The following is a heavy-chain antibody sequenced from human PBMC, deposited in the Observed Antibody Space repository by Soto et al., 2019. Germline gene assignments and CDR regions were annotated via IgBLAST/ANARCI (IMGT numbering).Heavy chain of an antibody. CDR2: IYYSGST. CDR1: GGSISTYY. D-gene: IGHD1-26*01. J-gene: IGHJ4*02. V-gene: IGHV4-59*12. Sequence: QVQLQESGPGLVKPSETLSLTCTVSGGSISTYYWCWIRQPPGKGLEWVGYIYYSGSTNYNPSLKSRVTISVDTANNQFSLKLSSMTAADAAVYYCARGRPWELYDYWGQGTLVTVSS. CDR3: ARGRPWELYDY.